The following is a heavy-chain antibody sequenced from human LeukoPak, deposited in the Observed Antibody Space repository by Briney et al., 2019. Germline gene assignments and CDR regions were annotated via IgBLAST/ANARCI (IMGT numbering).Heavy chain of an antibody. V-gene: IGHV1-46*01. D-gene: IGHD3-22*01. CDR1: GYTFTSYY. CDR3: ARDERYYDSSGYYYPLGY. Sequence: ASVKVSCKASGYTFTSYYVHWVRQVPGQGLEWMGIINPSGGSTSYAQKFQGRVTMTRDTSTSTVYMELSSLRSEDTAVYYCARDERYYDSSGYYYPLGYWGQGTLVTVSS. J-gene: IGHJ4*02. CDR2: INPSGGST.